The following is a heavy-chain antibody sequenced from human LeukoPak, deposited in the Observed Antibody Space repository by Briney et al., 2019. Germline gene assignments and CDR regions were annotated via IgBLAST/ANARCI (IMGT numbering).Heavy chain of an antibody. CDR2: ISGSGGST. V-gene: IGHV3-23*01. J-gene: IGHJ3*02. CDR3: AKHRLGVGPDAFDI. D-gene: IGHD2-15*01. CDR1: GFTFRRYG. Sequence: GGTLRLSCAASGFTFRRYGMSWVRQAPGKGLEWVSAISGSGGSTYYADSVKGRFTISRDNSKNTLYLQMNSLRAEDTAVYYCAKHRLGVGPDAFDIWGQGTMVTVSS.